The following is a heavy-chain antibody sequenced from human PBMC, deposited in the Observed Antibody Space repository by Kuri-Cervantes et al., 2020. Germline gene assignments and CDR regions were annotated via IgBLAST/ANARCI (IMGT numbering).Heavy chain of an antibody. Sequence: GESLKISCAASGFTVSSNYMSWVRQAPGKGLEWVSVIYSGGSTYYADSVKGRFTISRDNAKNSLYLQMNSLRDEDTAVYYCARDPNPWGQGTPVTVSS. V-gene: IGHV3-53*01. CDR2: IYSGGST. J-gene: IGHJ4*02. CDR3: ARDPNP. CDR1: GFTVSSNY.